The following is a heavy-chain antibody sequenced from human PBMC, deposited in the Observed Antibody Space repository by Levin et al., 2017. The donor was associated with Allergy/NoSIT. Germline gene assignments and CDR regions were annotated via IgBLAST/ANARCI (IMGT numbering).Heavy chain of an antibody. Sequence: SCAASGFTFSSYSMNWVRQAPGKGLEWVSSISSSSSYIYYADSVKGRFTISRDNAKNSLYLQMNSLRAEDTAVYYCARDRLGAFDIWGQGTMVTVSS. CDR1: GFTFSSYS. V-gene: IGHV3-21*01. CDR2: ISSSSSYI. CDR3: ARDRLGAFDI. J-gene: IGHJ3*02.